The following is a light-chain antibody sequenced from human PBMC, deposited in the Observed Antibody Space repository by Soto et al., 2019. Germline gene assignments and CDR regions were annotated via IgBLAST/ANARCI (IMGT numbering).Light chain of an antibody. V-gene: IGKV1-5*03. CDR1: QNIDNW. J-gene: IGKJ4*01. CDR2: RAS. Sequence: DIQMTQSPYTLSASVGDRVTITCRASQNIDNWLAWYQQKPGKPPKLLIYRASSLETGVPSRFSGSGSGTAFTLTISNLQPDDSATYYCQEYNSYFGGGTKVEIK. CDR3: QEYNSY.